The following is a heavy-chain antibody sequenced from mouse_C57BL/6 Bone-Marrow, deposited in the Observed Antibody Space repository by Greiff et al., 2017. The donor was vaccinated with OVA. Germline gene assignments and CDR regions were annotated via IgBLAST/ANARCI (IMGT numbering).Heavy chain of an antibody. V-gene: IGHV5-2*01. CDR2: INSDGGST. CDR1: EYEFPSHD. J-gene: IGHJ1*03. CDR3: ARHGGGSSYRGYWYFDV. D-gene: IGHD1-1*01. Sequence: EVMLVESGGGLVQPGESLKLSCESNEYEFPSHDMSWVRKTPEKRLELVAAINSDGGSTYYPDTMERRFIISRDNTKKTLYLQMSSLRSEDTALYYCARHGGGSSYRGYWYFDVWGTGTTVTVSS.